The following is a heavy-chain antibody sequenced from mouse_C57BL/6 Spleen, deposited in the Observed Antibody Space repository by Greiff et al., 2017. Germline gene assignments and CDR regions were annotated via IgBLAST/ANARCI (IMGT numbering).Heavy chain of an antibody. CDR1: GFTFSNYW. V-gene: IGHV6-3*01. J-gene: IGHJ1*03. Sequence: EVKLMESGGGLVQPGGSMKLSCVASGFTFSNYWMNWVRQSPEKGLEWVAPIRLKSDNYATHYAESVKGRFTISRDNSKSSVYLQMNNLRAEDTGIYYCAKNYYGSSYGWYFDVWGTGTTVTVSS. CDR3: AKNYYGSSYGWYFDV. D-gene: IGHD1-1*01. CDR2: IRLKSDNYAT.